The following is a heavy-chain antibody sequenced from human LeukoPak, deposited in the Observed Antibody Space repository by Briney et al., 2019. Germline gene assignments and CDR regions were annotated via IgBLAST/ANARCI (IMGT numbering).Heavy chain of an antibody. V-gene: IGHV4-34*01. J-gene: IGHJ6*03. CDR2: INHSGST. D-gene: IGHD6-13*01. Sequence: PSETLSLTCAVFGGSFSGYYWSWIRQPPGKGLEWIGEINHSGSTNYNPSLKSRVTISVDTSKNQFSLTLSSVTAADTAVYYCARVGSSSWPSSGYYYYMDVWGKGTTVTVSS. CDR1: GGSFSGYY. CDR3: ARVGSSSWPSSGYYYYMDV.